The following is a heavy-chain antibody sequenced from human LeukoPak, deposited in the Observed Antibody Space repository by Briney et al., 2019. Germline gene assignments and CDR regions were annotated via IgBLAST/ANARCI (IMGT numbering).Heavy chain of an antibody. D-gene: IGHD3-22*01. CDR1: GYRFTSYW. Sequence: GESLKISCKGSGYRFTSYWIGWVRQMPGKGLEWMGIIYPGDSDARYNPSFQGQVTISADKSISTAYLQWSSLKASDTAMYYCARHGYYDTSGNLYYYGMDVWGQGTTVTVSS. CDR2: IYPGDSDA. V-gene: IGHV5-51*01. CDR3: ARHGYYDTSGNLYYYGMDV. J-gene: IGHJ6*02.